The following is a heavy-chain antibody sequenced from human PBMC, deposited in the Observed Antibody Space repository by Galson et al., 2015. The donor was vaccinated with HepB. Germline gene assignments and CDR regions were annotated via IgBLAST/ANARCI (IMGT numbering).Heavy chain of an antibody. D-gene: IGHD2-15*01. CDR3: ARTVRGRDYGMDV. V-gene: IGHV3-74*01. J-gene: IGHJ6*02. CDR2: INSDGSST. CDR1: GFTFSNYW. Sequence: SLRLSCAASGFTFSNYWIHWVRQAPGKGLVWVSRINSDGSSTTYADSVKGRFTISRDNAKNTLYLQMNSLRPEDTALYYCARTVRGRDYGMDVWGQGTTVSVSS.